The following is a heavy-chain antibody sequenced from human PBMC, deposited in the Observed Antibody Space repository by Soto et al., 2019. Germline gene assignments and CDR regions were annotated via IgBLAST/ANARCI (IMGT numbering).Heavy chain of an antibody. J-gene: IGHJ1*01. V-gene: IGHV3-30*18. CDR3: AKDAIVAVGTVPSF. Sequence: QVQLLESGGGVVQPGRSLRLSCTASGFSFSDYGMHWVRQAPGKGLEWVALISYDGSQTYYVDSVHGRFTISRDNSENTLWLQMNSLRVEDTAVYYCAKDAIVAVGTVPSFWGQGTLVIVSS. D-gene: IGHD6-13*01. CDR2: ISYDGSQT. CDR1: GFSFSDYG.